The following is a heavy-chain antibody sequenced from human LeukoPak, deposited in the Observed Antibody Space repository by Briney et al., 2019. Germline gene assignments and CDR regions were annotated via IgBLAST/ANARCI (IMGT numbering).Heavy chain of an antibody. CDR1: GFTFSSYE. CDR3: ARAVRASSYYSRYYFDY. J-gene: IGHJ4*02. Sequence: GGSLRLSCAASGFTFSSYEMHWVRQAPGKGLEWVSYISSSGSTIYYADSVKGQFTISRDNAKDSLSLQMNSLRADDTAVYYCARAVRASSYYSRYYFDYWGQGTLVTVSS. D-gene: IGHD1-26*01. V-gene: IGHV3-48*03. CDR2: ISSSGSTI.